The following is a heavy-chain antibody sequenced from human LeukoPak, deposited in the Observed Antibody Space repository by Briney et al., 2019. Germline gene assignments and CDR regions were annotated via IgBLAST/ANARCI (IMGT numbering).Heavy chain of an antibody. CDR1: GFTFSSYW. J-gene: IGHJ4*02. Sequence: GGSLRLSCAASGFTFSSYWMSWVRQAPGKGLEWMANIKQNGSEKYYLYPVKRRFTISRDNAKNSLYLQMNSMRAEDTAVYYCARGAWYYDSSGYSDDWGQGTLVTVSS. D-gene: IGHD3-22*01. CDR2: IKQNGSEK. V-gene: IGHV3-7*01. CDR3: ARGAWYYDSSGYSDD.